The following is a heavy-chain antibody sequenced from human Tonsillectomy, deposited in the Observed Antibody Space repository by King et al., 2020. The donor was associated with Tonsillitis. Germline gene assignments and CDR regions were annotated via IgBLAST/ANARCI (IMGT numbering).Heavy chain of an antibody. CDR1: GGSFSDYY. Sequence: VQLQQWGAGLLKPSETLSLTCAVYGGSFSDYYWIWIRQPPGMGLVWVGEINHSGSTNYNPSLKSRVTILVDTSKNQFSVKLGSVTAADTAVYYCARGEGVAATDYYYYMDVWGKGTTVAVSS. V-gene: IGHV4-34*01. D-gene: IGHD2-15*01. CDR3: ARGEGVAATDYYYYMDV. J-gene: IGHJ6*03. CDR2: INHSGST.